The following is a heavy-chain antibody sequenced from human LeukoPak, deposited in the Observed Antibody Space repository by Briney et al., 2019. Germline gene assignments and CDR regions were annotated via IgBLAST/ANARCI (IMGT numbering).Heavy chain of an antibody. CDR2: IWYDGSNK. CDR3: ARAMTTVTTPGGFDY. Sequence: PGGSLRLSCAASGFTFSSYGVHWVRQAPGKGLEWVAVIWYDGSNKYYADSVKGRFTISRDNSKNTLYLQMNSLRAEGTAVYYCARAMTTVTTPGGFDYWGQGTLVTVSS. CDR1: GFTFSSYG. V-gene: IGHV3-33*01. D-gene: IGHD4-17*01. J-gene: IGHJ4*02.